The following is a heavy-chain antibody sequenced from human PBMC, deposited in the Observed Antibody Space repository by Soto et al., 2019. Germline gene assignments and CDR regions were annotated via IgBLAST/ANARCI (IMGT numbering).Heavy chain of an antibody. CDR2: IIPIFGTA. J-gene: IGHJ6*02. CDR3: ARNPDTNYYYGMDV. V-gene: IGHV1-69*12. Sequence: QVQLVQSGAEVKKPVSSVKVSCKASGGTFSSYAISWVRQAPGQGLEWMGGIIPIFGTANYAQKFQGRVTITADESTSTAYMELSSLRSEDTAVYYCARNPDTNYYYGMDVWGQGTTVTVSS. CDR1: GGTFSSYA.